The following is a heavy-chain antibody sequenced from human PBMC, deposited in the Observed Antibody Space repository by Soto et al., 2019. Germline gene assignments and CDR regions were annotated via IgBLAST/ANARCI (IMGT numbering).Heavy chain of an antibody. J-gene: IGHJ4*02. CDR1: GGTFSRYA. V-gene: IGHV1-69*13. Sequence: SVKVSCKASGGTFSRYALSWVRQAPGQGPEWMGGIVPMFGTANYAQKFQGRVTITADESTSTAYMQLSSLRSEDTAVYYCARDLAAVPRAFDYWGRGTLVTVSS. CDR2: IVPMFGTA. CDR3: ARDLAAVPRAFDY. D-gene: IGHD6-13*01.